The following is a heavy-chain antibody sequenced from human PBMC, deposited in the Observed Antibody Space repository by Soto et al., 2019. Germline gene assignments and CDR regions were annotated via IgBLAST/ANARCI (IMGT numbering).Heavy chain of an antibody. CDR1: GFSLSTSGVG. CDR2: IYWDEDK. V-gene: IGHV2-5*02. J-gene: IGHJ4*02. Sequence: QITLKASGPTLVKPTQTLTLTCTVSGFSLSTSGVGVGWIRQPPGKALEWLAIIYWDEDKRYSPSLKSRLTXXXXXXXXXXXXXXXXXXXXXXXXXXXXXXXXXXXXXXXXLDYWGQGTLVTVSS. CDR3: XXXXXXXXXXXXXLDY.